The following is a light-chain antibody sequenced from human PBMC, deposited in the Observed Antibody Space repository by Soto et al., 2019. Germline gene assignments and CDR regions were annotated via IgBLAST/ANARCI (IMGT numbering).Light chain of an antibody. CDR1: QSVSSY. CDR3: HQSYSTPRT. CDR2: AAS. Sequence: DIQMTQSPSSLSASVGDRVTITCRASQSVSSYLNWYQQKPGKAPKLLIHAASSLQSGVPSRFSGSGSGTDFTLTISSLQPEDFATYYWHQSYSTPRTFGQGTKVEIK. J-gene: IGKJ1*01. V-gene: IGKV1-39*01.